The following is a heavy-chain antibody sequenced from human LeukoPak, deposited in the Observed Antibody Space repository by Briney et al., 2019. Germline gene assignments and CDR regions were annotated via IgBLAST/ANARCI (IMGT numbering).Heavy chain of an antibody. D-gene: IGHD6-13*01. J-gene: IGHJ6*02. Sequence: ASVKVSCKASGYTFTSYDINWVRQATGQGLEWMGWMNPNSGNTGYAQKFQGRVTMTRNTSLSTAYMELSSLRSEDTAVYYCAAAGTLRFYYYYGMDVWGQGTTVTVSS. CDR2: MNPNSGNT. CDR1: GYTFTSYD. V-gene: IGHV1-8*01. CDR3: AAAGTLRFYYYYGMDV.